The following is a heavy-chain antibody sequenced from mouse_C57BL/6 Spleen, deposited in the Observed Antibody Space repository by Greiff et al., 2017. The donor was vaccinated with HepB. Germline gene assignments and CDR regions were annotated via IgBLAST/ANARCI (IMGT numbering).Heavy chain of an antibody. CDR1: GYTFTSYG. J-gene: IGHJ2*01. Sequence: QVQLKQSGAELARPGASVKLSCKASGYTFTSYGISWVKQRTGQGLEWIGEIYPRSGNTYYNEKFKGKATLTADKSSSTAYMELRSLTSEDSAVYFCARGGSKGGYYFDYWGQGTTLTVSS. CDR3: ARGGSKGGYYFDY. V-gene: IGHV1-81*01. D-gene: IGHD1-1*01. CDR2: IYPRSGNT.